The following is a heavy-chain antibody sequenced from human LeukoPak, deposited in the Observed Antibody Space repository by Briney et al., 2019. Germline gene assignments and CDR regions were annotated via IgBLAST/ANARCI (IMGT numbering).Heavy chain of an antibody. CDR3: ASLGPLKILGYDF. CDR1: RFSIRGYY. V-gene: IGHV4-4*09. CDR2: IDDGGTT. D-gene: IGHD3-16*01. J-gene: IGHJ4*02. Sequence: TASETLSLTCTVSRFSIRGYYWNWIRQPPGKGLEWIGFIDDGGTTYYNPSLKSRVTKSIDTPKNQFSLKMTSVTAADTAVYFCASLGPLKILGYDFCGQGALVTVSS.